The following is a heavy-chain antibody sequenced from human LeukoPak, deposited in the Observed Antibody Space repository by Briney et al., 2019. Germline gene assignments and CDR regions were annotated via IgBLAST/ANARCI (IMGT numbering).Heavy chain of an antibody. CDR3: AKMVGGIFRPFDY. CDR1: GFTFSTYA. CDR2: ISDSGGTT. J-gene: IGHJ4*02. D-gene: IGHD3/OR15-3a*01. Sequence: PGGSLRLSCAAPGFTFSTYAMSWVRQAPGKGLEWVSTISDSGGTTYYADSVKGRFTISRDNSKNTVYLHMNSLRAEDTAVYYCAKMVGGIFRPFDYWGQGTLVTVSS. V-gene: IGHV3-23*01.